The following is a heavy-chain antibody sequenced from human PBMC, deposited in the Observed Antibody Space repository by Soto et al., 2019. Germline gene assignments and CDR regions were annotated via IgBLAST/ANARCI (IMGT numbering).Heavy chain of an antibody. CDR1: GFSFSDYA. V-gene: IGHV3-23*01. Sequence: GGSLRLSCAASGFSFSDYAMSWVRQAPGKGLEWVSVISESGGSTHYADSVRGRFTVSRDNSKNSLSLRMNSLRDEDTAVYFCAKRSPYSSGWYSPIFDYWGQGALVTV. J-gene: IGHJ4*02. D-gene: IGHD6-13*01. CDR2: ISESGGST. CDR3: AKRSPYSSGWYSPIFDY.